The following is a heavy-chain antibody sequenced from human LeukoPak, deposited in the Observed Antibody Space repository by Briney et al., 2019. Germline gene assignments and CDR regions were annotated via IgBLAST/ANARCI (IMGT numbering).Heavy chain of an antibody. J-gene: IGHJ4*02. CDR1: GGSFSGYY. D-gene: IGHD6-13*01. CDR2: INHSGST. V-gene: IGHV4-34*01. Sequence: SETLSLTCAVYGGSFSGYYWSWIRQPPGKGLEWIGEINHSGSTNYNPSLKSRVTISVDTSKNQFSLKLSSVTAADTAVYYCARHPLYSSSWYESSYWGQGTLVTVSS. CDR3: ARHPLYSSSWYESSY.